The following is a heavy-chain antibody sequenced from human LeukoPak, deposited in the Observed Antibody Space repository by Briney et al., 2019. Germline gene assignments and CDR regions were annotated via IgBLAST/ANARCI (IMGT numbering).Heavy chain of an antibody. CDR1: GFTFSSYE. J-gene: IGHJ3*02. CDR2: ISGSGGST. CDR3: AKDKVTIFGVASDAFDI. Sequence: GGSLRLSCAASGFTFSSYEMNWVRQAPGKGLEWVSAISGSGGSTYYADSVKGRFTISRDNSKNTLYLQMNSLRAEDTAVYYCAKDKVTIFGVASDAFDIWGQGTMVTVSS. V-gene: IGHV3-23*01. D-gene: IGHD3-3*01.